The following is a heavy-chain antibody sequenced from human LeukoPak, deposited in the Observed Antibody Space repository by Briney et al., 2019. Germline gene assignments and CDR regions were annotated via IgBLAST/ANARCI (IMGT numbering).Heavy chain of an antibody. Sequence: SGASLKISCKGSGSRFPNYWIGWVRQLPGQGLEWMGIIYPADSDTRYSPSFQGQVTISADKSINTAYLQWTSLKASDTAMYYCARRKGDGYNSPFDYWGQGTLVTVSS. CDR2: IYPADSDT. D-gene: IGHD5-24*01. J-gene: IGHJ4*02. CDR3: ARRKGDGYNSPFDY. CDR1: GSRFPNYW. V-gene: IGHV5-51*01.